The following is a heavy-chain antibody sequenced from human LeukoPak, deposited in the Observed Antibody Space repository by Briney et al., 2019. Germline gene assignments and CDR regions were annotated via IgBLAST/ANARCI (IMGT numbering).Heavy chain of an antibody. V-gene: IGHV3-48*03. D-gene: IGHD3-9*01. CDR2: ITSGSSTT. J-gene: IGHJ3*02. CDR3: ARGGNTGYNYNAFDI. Sequence: PGGSLRLSCAASGFTFSTYEMNWVRQAPGKGLEWVSYITSGSSTTLYADSVRGRFTVFRDNSKNSLYLQINSLRAEDTAIYYCARGGNTGYNYNAFDIWGQGTMVTVSS. CDR1: GFTFSTYE.